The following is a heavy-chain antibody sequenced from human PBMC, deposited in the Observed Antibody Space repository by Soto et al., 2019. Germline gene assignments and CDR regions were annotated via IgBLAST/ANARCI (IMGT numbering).Heavy chain of an antibody. CDR2: IYHSGST. Sequence: SETLSLTCAVSVGSISSGGYCWSWIRQPPGKGLEWIGYIYHSGSTYYNPSLKSRVTISVDRSKNQFSLKLSSVTAADTAVYYCASTTKYYYDSSGYYNGWYYYYGMDVWGQGTTVTVSS. V-gene: IGHV4-30-2*01. CDR3: ASTTKYYYDSSGYYNGWYYYYGMDV. D-gene: IGHD3-22*01. J-gene: IGHJ6*02. CDR1: VGSISSGGYC.